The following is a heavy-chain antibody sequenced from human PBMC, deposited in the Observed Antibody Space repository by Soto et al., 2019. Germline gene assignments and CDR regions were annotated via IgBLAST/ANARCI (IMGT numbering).Heavy chain of an antibody. CDR3: ARTYYYDSSGYYYAYYYYGMDV. CDR1: GGTFSSYA. Sequence: GASVKVSCKASGGTFSSYAISWVRQAPGQGLEWMGGIIPIFGTANYAQKFQGRVTITADESTSTAYMELSSLRSEDTAVYYCARTYYYDSSGYYYAYYYYGMDVWGQGTTVTVSS. J-gene: IGHJ6*02. CDR2: IIPIFGTA. D-gene: IGHD3-22*01. V-gene: IGHV1-69*13.